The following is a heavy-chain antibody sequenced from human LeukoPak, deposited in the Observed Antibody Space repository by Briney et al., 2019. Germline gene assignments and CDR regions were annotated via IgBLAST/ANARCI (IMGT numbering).Heavy chain of an antibody. Sequence: PSQTLSLTCAISGDXVSSNSVAWNWIRQSPSRGLEWLGRTYYRSKWYNGYAVSVKGRITINPDTSKNQVSLQLDSVTPEDTAVYYCARGGSYSFDYWGQGTLVTVSS. CDR2: TYYRSKWYN. CDR3: ARGGSYSFDY. V-gene: IGHV6-1*01. CDR1: GDXVSSNSVA. D-gene: IGHD1-26*01. J-gene: IGHJ4*02.